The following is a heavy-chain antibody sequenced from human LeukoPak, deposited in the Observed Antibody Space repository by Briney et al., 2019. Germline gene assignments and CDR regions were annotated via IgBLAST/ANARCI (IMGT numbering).Heavy chain of an antibody. J-gene: IGHJ4*02. CDR3: ARGSNWGDY. D-gene: IGHD7-27*01. CDR1: GGSISSYY. V-gene: IGHV4-59*08. CDR2: IYYSGST. Sequence: PSETLSLTCIVSGGSISSYYWNWVRQPPGKGLEWMGNIYYSGSTNYNPSHKSRVTISVDASKSQFSLQLSSVTAADTAVYYCARGSNWGDYWGQGTLVTVSS.